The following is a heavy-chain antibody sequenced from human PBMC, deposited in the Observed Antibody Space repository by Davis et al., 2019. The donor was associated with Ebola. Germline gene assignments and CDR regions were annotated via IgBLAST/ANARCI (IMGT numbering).Heavy chain of an antibody. CDR2: ISYDGRDK. J-gene: IGHJ2*01. CDR1: GFTFSGYA. CDR3: ARDLPGGDWYFDL. Sequence: GGSLRLSCAASGFTFSGYAMHWVRQAPGKGLEWVTFISYDGRDKHYADSVKGRFTISRDNSKNTLYLQMSSLRAEDTAVYYCARDLPGGDWYFDLWGRGTLVTVSS. D-gene: IGHD1-14*01. V-gene: IGHV3-30*04.